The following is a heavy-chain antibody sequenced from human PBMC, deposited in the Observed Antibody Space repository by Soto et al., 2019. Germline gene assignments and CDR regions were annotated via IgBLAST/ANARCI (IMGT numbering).Heavy chain of an antibody. J-gene: IGHJ4*02. Sequence: PGGSLRLSCAASGFTFSTYTMNWVRQAPGKGLEWVSSISSGSSYIYYADSVKGRFTISRDNAKNSLYLEMNSLRAEDTAVYYCGRGYDYGDYWGQGTLVTISS. D-gene: IGHD2-15*01. CDR3: GRGYDYGDY. CDR1: GFTFSTYT. CDR2: ISSGSSYI. V-gene: IGHV3-21*06.